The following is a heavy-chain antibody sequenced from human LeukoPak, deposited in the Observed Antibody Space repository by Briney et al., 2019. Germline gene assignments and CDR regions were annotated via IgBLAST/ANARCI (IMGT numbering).Heavy chain of an antibody. D-gene: IGHD3-3*01. Sequence: SETLSLTCTVSGGSISSGSYYWSWIRQPGGKGLEWIGRIYTSGSTNYNPSLKSRVTISVDTSKNQFSLKLSSVTAADTAVYYCARGDFWSGYEDYWGQGTLVTVSS. CDR2: IYTSGST. V-gene: IGHV4-61*02. J-gene: IGHJ4*02. CDR3: ARGDFWSGYEDY. CDR1: GGSISSGSYY.